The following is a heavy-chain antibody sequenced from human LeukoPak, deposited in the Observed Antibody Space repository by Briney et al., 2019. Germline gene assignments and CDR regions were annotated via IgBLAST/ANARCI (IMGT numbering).Heavy chain of an antibody. D-gene: IGHD3-22*01. V-gene: IGHV3-23*01. CDR1: GFTFSSYA. Sequence: GGSLRLSCAASGFTFSSYAMSWVRQAPGKGLEWVSAISGSGGSTYYADSVKGRFTISRDNSKNTLYLQMNSLRAEDTAVYYCAKESGAYYYDSSGFGGYYFDYWGQGTLVTVSS. CDR2: ISGSGGST. J-gene: IGHJ4*02. CDR3: AKESGAYYYDSSGFGGYYFDY.